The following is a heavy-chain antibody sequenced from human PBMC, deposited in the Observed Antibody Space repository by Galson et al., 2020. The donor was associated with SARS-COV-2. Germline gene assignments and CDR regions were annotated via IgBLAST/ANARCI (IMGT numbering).Heavy chain of an antibody. V-gene: IGHV1-2*02. CDR2: INPKSGDT. Sequence: ASVKVSCKASGYSFTDHYIHWVRQAPGQGLEWMGWINPKSGDTDYAQKFQGRVTMTRETSIRTAYMELSRLRADESAVYYCARDLGFIYSDFNGHVWVDAFEIWGQGTMVTVSS. CDR3: ARDLGFIYSDFNGHVWVDAFEI. CDR1: GYSFTDHY. J-gene: IGHJ3*02. D-gene: IGHD3-22*01.